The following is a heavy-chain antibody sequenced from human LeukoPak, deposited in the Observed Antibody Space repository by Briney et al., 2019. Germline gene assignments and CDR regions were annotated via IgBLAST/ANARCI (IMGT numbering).Heavy chain of an antibody. D-gene: IGHD6-19*01. CDR2: ITSSSSYI. CDR3: ARSRAVAFFDY. J-gene: IGHJ4*02. CDR1: GFTFSSYT. Sequence: GGFLRLSCAASGFTFSSYTMNWVRQAPGKGLEWVASITSSSSYIYYADSLKGRFTISRDNAKNSLFLQMNSLRAEDTAVYYCARSRAVAFFDYWGQGTLVTVSS. V-gene: IGHV3-21*01.